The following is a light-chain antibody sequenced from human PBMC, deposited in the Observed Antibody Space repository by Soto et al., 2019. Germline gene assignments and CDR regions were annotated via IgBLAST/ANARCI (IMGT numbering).Light chain of an antibody. CDR2: DVS. CDR3: SSYTSSSTVV. V-gene: IGLV2-14*01. Sequence: QSALTQPASVSGSTGQSITISCTGTSSDVGGYNYVSWYQQHPGKAPKLMINDVSNRPSGVSNRFSGSKSGNMASLTISGLQAEDEADYYCSSYTSSSTVVFGGGTKPNVL. CDR1: SSDVGGYNY. J-gene: IGLJ2*01.